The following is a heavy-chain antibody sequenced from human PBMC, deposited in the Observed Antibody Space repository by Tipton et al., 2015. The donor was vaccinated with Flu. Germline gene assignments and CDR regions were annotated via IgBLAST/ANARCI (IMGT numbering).Heavy chain of an antibody. CDR1: GFSLSTSGMC. CDR3: ARIRRLRCGAEASCYTGYYYYGMDV. CDR2: IDWDDDK. D-gene: IGHD2-2*02. Sequence: LVKPTQTLTLTYTFSGFSLSTSGMCVSWIRQPPGKALEWLARIDWDDDKYYSTSLKTRLTISKDTSKNQVVLTMTNMDPVDTATYYCARIRRLRCGAEASCYTGYYYYGMDVWGQGP. J-gene: IGHJ6*02. V-gene: IGHV2-70*11.